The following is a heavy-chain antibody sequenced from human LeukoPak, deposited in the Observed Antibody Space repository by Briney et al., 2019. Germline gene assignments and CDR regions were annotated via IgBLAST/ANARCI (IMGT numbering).Heavy chain of an antibody. Sequence: PSETLSLTCAVYGGSFSGYYWSWIRQPPGKGLEWIGEINHSGSTNYNPSLKSRVTISVDTSKNQFSLKLSSVTAADTAVYYCAREGWELLQVAFDIWGQGTMVTVSS. J-gene: IGHJ3*02. CDR2: INHSGST. CDR1: GGSFSGYY. V-gene: IGHV4-34*01. CDR3: AREGWELLQVAFDI. D-gene: IGHD1-26*01.